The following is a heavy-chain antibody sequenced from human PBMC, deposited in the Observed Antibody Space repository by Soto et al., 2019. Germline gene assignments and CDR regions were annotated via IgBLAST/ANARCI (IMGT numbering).Heavy chain of an antibody. D-gene: IGHD2-15*01. CDR1: GGTFSSYA. J-gene: IGHJ5*02. Sequence: QVQLVQSGAEVKKPGSSVKVSCKASGGTFSSYAISWVRQASGQGLEWMGGIMPIFGTANCAQKFQGRVTITADESTSTAYMELSSLRSEDTAVYYCAREVVVAATGWFDPWGQGTLVTVSS. CDR2: IMPIFGTA. V-gene: IGHV1-69*12. CDR3: AREVVVAATGWFDP.